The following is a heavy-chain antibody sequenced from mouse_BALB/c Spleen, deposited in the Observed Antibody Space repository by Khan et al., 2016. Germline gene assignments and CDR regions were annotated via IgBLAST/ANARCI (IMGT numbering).Heavy chain of an antibody. V-gene: IGHV1-15*01. CDR2: IDPETGGT. CDR1: GYTFSDYE. D-gene: IGHD2-1*01. Sequence: VQLQESGAELVRPGASVTLSCKASGYTFSDYEMHWVKQTPVHGLQWIGSIDPETGGTAYNQKFKGQATLTAGRSSSTSYMDLRSLTSEESAVYYCTRKGIFYGTYDVDSWGQGTTLTVSS. CDR3: TRKGIFYGTYDVDS. J-gene: IGHJ2*01.